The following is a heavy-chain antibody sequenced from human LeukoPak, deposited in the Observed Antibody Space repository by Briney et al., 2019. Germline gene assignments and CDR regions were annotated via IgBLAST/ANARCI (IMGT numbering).Heavy chain of an antibody. CDR3: ARDYYYYMDV. J-gene: IGHJ6*03. V-gene: IGHV3-7*01. CDR2: IKQDESDK. Sequence: PGGSLRLSRAASGFTFSRYLMTWVRQAPGKGLEWVANIKQDESDKYYVDSVKGRFAISRDNAKNSLYLQMNSLRVEDTAVYYCARDYYYYMDVWGKGTTVTVSS. CDR1: GFTFSRYL.